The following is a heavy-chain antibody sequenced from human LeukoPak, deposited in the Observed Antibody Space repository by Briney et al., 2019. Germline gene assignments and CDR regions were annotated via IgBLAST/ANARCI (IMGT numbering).Heavy chain of an antibody. CDR2: IYTSGST. V-gene: IGHV4-61*02. J-gene: IGHJ5*02. CDR1: GGSISSGSYY. Sequence: SETLSLTCTVSGGSISSGSYYWSWIRQPAGKGLEWIGRIYTSGSTNYNPSLKSRVTISVDTSKNQFSLKLSSVTAADTAVYYCARVSLGIAAAGWENWFDPWGQGTLVTVSS. CDR3: ARVSLGIAAAGWENWFDP. D-gene: IGHD6-13*01.